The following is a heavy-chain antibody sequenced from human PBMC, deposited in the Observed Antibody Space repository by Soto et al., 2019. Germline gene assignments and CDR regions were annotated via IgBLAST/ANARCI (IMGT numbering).Heavy chain of an antibody. CDR2: IVVGSGNT. V-gene: IGHV1-58*01. J-gene: IGHJ6*02. CDR3: AAGLGGVWSGDYSHKYYYYGMDV. Sequence: GASVKVSCKASGFTFTSSAVQWVRQARGQRLEWIGRIVVGSGNTNYAQKFQERVTITRDMSTSTAYMELSSLRSEDTAVYYCAAGLGGVWSGDYSHKYYYYGMDVWGQGTTVTVAS. CDR1: GFTFTSSA. D-gene: IGHD3-3*01.